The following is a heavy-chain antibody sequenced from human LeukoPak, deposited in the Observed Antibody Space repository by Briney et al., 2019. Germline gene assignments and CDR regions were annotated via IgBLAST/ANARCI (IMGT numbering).Heavy chain of an antibody. CDR1: GFTFDDYA. V-gene: IGHV3-9*01. CDR2: ISWNSGSI. Sequence: GGSLRLSCAASGFTFDDYAMHWVRQAPGKGLEWVSGISWNSGSIGCADSVKGRFTISRDNAKNSLYLQMNSLRAEDTALYYCALAKTDIVVVPAAMRSYYFDYWGQGTLVTVSS. D-gene: IGHD2-2*01. CDR3: ALAKTDIVVVPAAMRSYYFDY. J-gene: IGHJ4*02.